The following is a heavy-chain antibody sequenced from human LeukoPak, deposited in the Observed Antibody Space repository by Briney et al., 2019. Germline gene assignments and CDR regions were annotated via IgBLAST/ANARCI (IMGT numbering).Heavy chain of an antibody. D-gene: IGHD3-22*01. J-gene: IGHJ4*02. Sequence: GGSLRLSCAASGFTFSSYAMSWVRQAPGKGLEWVSAISGSGGSTYYADPVKGRFTISRDNSKNTLYLQMNSLRAEDTAVYYCAKAERITMIVVVINTSYYFDYWGQGTLVTVSS. V-gene: IGHV3-23*01. CDR3: AKAERITMIVVVINTSYYFDY. CDR2: ISGSGGST. CDR1: GFTFSSYA.